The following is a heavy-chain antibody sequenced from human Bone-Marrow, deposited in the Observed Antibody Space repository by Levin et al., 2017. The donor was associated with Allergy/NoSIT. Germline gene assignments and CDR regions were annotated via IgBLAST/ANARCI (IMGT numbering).Heavy chain of an antibody. CDR1: GFTFSSYS. J-gene: IGHJ4*02. V-gene: IGHV3-21*01. D-gene: IGHD3-16*01. CDR3: ARDGGGLTGDY. CDR2: ISSSSSYI. Sequence: GESLKISCAASGFTFSSYSMNWVRQAPGKGLEWVSSISSSSSYIYYADSVKGRFTISRDNAKNSLYLQMNSLRAEDTAVYYCARDGGGLTGDYWGQGTLVTVSS.